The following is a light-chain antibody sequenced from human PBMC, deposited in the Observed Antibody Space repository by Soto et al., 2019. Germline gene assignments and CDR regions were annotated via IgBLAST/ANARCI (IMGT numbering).Light chain of an antibody. Sequence: DIQMTQSPSTLYASVGDIVTITCRASHSISDSLAWYQQNRGKAPKLLIYEASNLKSGVPSRFSGSGSGTEYTLPISSRQPDDLASYYCQQDNGYLMFGEGTKVEI. J-gene: IGKJ1*01. CDR2: EAS. CDR1: HSISDS. CDR3: QQDNGYLM. V-gene: IGKV1-5*03.